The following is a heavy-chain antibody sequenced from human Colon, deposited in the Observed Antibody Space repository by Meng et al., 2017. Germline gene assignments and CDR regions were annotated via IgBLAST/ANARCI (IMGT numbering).Heavy chain of an antibody. J-gene: IGHJ4*02. V-gene: IGHV2-5*01. CDR3: AHSPQGYFDY. Sequence: ITLRKTGPALVQLTQTVSLTCTFSGFSLTTSGLSVVWIRQHQGEALEWLALIYWNNDHRYSPSMKNRLAITKDTSKNQVDLTMTTMDPTDTGTYYCAHSPQGYFDYWGPGTLVTVSS. CDR1: GFSLTTSGLS. CDR2: IYWNNDH.